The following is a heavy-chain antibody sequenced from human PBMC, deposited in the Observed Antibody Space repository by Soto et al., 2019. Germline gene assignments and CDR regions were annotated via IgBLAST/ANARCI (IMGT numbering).Heavy chain of an antibody. Sequence: PGGSLRLSCAASGFTFTACGMHWVRQAPGKGLEWVAVIWYDGSNKYYADSVKGRFTISRDNSKNTLYLQMKSLRSEDTAVYYCARDGSGSGRYQLDLWGQGTLVTVSS. V-gene: IGHV3-33*01. J-gene: IGHJ5*02. D-gene: IGHD1-26*01. CDR2: IWYDGSNK. CDR1: GFTFTACG. CDR3: ARDGSGSGRYQLDL.